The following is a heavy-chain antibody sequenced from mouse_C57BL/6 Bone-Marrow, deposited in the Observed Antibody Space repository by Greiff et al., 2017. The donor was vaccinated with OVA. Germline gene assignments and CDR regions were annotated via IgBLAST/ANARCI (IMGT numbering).Heavy chain of an antibody. Sequence: VQLQQPGAELVRPGTSVKLSCKASGYTFTSYWMHWVKQRPGQGLEWIGVIDPSDSYTNYNQKFKGKATLTVDTSSSTAYMQLSSLTSEDSAVYYCALYSNYAMDYWGQGTSVTVSS. CDR1: GYTFTSYW. CDR2: IDPSDSYT. J-gene: IGHJ4*01. D-gene: IGHD2-5*01. CDR3: ALYSNYAMDY. V-gene: IGHV1-59*01.